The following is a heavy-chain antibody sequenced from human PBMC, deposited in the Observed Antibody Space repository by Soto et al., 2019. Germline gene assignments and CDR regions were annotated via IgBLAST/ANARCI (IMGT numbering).Heavy chain of an antibody. CDR3: AKDRRAGGNYGSYSDF. Sequence: EVQLLESGGGLVQPGGSLRLSCAASGFTFSSYGMTWVRQAPGKGLEWVSFSSATGAGTYYADSVKGRFTISRDNSKNTLYLQMTSLRADDTAVYYCAKDRRAGGNYGSYSDFWGQGALVIVSS. V-gene: IGHV3-23*01. CDR1: GFTFSSYG. CDR2: SSATGAGT. D-gene: IGHD1-7*01. J-gene: IGHJ4*02.